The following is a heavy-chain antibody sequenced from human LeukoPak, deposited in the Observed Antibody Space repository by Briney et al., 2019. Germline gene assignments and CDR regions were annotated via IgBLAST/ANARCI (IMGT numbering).Heavy chain of an antibody. Sequence: PSETLSLTCAVYGGSFSGYYWSWIRQPPGKGLEWIGEINHSGSTNYNPSLKSRVTMSVDTSKNQFSLKLSSVTAADTAVYYCARGGSVEQQLVRGQYYFDYWGQGTLVTVSS. D-gene: IGHD6-13*01. CDR3: ARGGSVEQQLVRGQYYFDY. CDR2: INHSGST. V-gene: IGHV4-34*01. CDR1: GGSFSGYY. J-gene: IGHJ4*02.